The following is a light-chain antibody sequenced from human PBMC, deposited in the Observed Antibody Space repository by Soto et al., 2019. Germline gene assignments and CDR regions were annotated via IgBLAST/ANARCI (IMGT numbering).Light chain of an antibody. J-gene: IGLJ1*01. CDR3: QVGDSSSDHRYV. Sequence: SSELTQPPSVSVAPGKTARITCGGNNIGSKSVQWYQQKPGQAPVLVIYYDSDRPSGIPERFSGSNSGNTATLTISRVEAGDEADYYCQVGDSSSDHRYVFGTGTKVTVL. CDR1: NIGSKS. CDR2: YDS. V-gene: IGLV3-21*04.